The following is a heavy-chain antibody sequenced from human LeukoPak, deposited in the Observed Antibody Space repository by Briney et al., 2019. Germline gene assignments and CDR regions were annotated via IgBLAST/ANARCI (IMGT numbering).Heavy chain of an antibody. D-gene: IGHD2-2*01. Sequence: SETLSLTCAVYGGSFSGYYWSWIRQPPGKGLEWIGEINHSGSTNYNPSLKSRVTISVDTSKNQFSLKLSSVTAADTAVYYCAMCGSTSCRYYYYGMDVWGQGTTVTVSS. J-gene: IGHJ6*02. CDR1: GGSFSGYY. V-gene: IGHV4-34*01. CDR3: AMCGSTSCRYYYYGMDV. CDR2: INHSGST.